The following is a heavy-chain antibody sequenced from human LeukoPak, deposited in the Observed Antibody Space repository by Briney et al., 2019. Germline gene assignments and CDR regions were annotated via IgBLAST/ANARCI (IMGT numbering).Heavy chain of an antibody. Sequence: PSETLSLTCSVSGGSTSGYHWSWLRQTPGKGLEWIGHIYYSGTTYYNPSLESRVTISIDTSKNQCSLKLSSVTAADTAMCYCARFEVVGRNHHYLDVGGKGTTVIVSS. V-gene: IGHV4-59*01. CDR1: GGSTSGYH. D-gene: IGHD1-14*01. CDR2: IYYSGTT. CDR3: ARFEVVGRNHHYLDV. J-gene: IGHJ6*03.